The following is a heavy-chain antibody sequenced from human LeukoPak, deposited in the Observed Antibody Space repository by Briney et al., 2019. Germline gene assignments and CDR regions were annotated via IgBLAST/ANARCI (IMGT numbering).Heavy chain of an antibody. D-gene: IGHD6-13*01. CDR3: ARGMYSSSWFFDY. CDR1: GGSISSYY. CDR2: IYYSGST. V-gene: IGHV4-59*01. J-gene: IGHJ4*02. Sequence: SETLSLTCTVSGGSISSYYWSWIRQPPGKGLEWIGYIYYSGSTNYNPSLKSRVTISVDTSKDQFSLKLSSVTAADTAVYYCARGMYSSSWFFDYWGQGTLVTVSS.